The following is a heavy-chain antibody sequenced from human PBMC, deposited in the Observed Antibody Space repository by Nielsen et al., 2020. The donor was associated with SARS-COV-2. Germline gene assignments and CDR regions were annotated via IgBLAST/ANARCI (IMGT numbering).Heavy chain of an antibody. J-gene: IGHJ4*02. CDR2: FSYSGYT. CDR3: ARHRNDYGGFYCDY. D-gene: IGHD4-23*01. Sequence: SETLSLTCTVSGGSISSGGYYWGWIRQPPGKGLEWIGTFSYSGYTSYNPSLKSRVTISADPRKNQFSLRVSSVTAADTSVYYCARHRNDYGGFYCDYWGQGALATVSS. V-gene: IGHV4-39*01. CDR1: GGSISSGGYY.